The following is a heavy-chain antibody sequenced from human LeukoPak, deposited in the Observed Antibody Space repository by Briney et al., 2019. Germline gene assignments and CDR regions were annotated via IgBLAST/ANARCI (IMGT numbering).Heavy chain of an antibody. D-gene: IGHD6-13*01. CDR3: ARAYRSSWYANWFDP. CDR2: IYYSGST. CDR1: GGSISSYY. Sequence: SSETLSLTCTVSGGSISSYYWTWIRQPPGKGLEWIGYIYYSGSTNYNPSLKSRVTISVDTSKNQFSLKLSSVTAADTAVYFCARAYRSSWYANWFDPWGQGTLVTVSS. J-gene: IGHJ5*02. V-gene: IGHV4-59*08.